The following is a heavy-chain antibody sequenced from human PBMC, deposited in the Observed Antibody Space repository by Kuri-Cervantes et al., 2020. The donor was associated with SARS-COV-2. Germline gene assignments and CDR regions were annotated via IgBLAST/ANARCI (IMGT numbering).Heavy chain of an antibody. CDR3: ARTLVRRGDYGYYYFYMDV. D-gene: IGHD4-17*01. CDR2: MNPNSGNT. V-gene: IGHV1-8*03. Sequence: ASVTVSCKASTYTFTTYDINWVRQATGQGLEWMGWMNPNSGNTGYAQKFQGRVTITRNTSISTAYMELSSLRSEYTAVYYCARTLVRRGDYGYYYFYMDVWGRGTTVTVSS. CDR1: TYTFTTYD. J-gene: IGHJ6*03.